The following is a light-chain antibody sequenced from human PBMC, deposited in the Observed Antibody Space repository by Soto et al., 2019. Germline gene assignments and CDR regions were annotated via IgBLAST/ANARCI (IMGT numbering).Light chain of an antibody. Sequence: VLTQSAASLSLSPGERATLSYRASQSVNSYLAWYQQKPGQAPRLLIYDVSIRATGIPARFSGSGSGTDFTLTISSLEPDDFAIYYCQQRGDWPPYTFGQGTKLEIK. CDR3: QQRGDWPPYT. V-gene: IGKV3-11*01. CDR2: DVS. CDR1: QSVNSY. J-gene: IGKJ2*01.